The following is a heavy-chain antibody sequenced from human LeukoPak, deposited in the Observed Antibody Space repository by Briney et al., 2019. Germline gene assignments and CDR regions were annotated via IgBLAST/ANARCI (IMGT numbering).Heavy chain of an antibody. CDR1: GFTFTKCA. D-gene: IGHD6-19*01. CDR3: AGDGNSDWYSPLDY. Sequence: GGSLRLSCVASGFTFTKCAMSWIRQAPGKGLEWVAIITATGDTAYYADSVKGRFTISRDNSRNTVYMQMDSLRAEDTAIYYCAGDGNSDWYSPLDYWGQGSQVTVSP. CDR2: ITATGDTA. V-gene: IGHV3-23*01. J-gene: IGHJ4*02.